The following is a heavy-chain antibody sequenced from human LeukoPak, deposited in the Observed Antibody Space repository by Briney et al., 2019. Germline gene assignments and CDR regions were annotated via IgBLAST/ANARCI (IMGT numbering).Heavy chain of an antibody. CDR1: GGSISSYY. Sequence: SETLSLTCTVSGGSISSYYWSWIRQPPGKGLEWIGYIYYSGSTNYNPSLKSRVTISVDTSKTQFSLKLSSVTAADTAVYYCARDVRMRQFAQFDYWGQGTLVTVSS. CDR3: ARDVRMRQFAQFDY. D-gene: IGHD2-8*01. J-gene: IGHJ4*02. V-gene: IGHV4-59*01. CDR2: IYYSGST.